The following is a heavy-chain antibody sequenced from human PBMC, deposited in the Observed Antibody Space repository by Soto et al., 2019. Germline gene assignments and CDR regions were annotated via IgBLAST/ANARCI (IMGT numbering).Heavy chain of an antibody. J-gene: IGHJ3*02. CDR1: GVSISSSSYY. CDR2: IYYSGST. V-gene: IGHV4-39*01. CDR3: ARQYYDYIWGSYLGDAFDI. D-gene: IGHD3-16*02. Sequence: SETLSLTCTVSGVSISSSSYYWGWIRQPPGKGLEWIGSIYYSGSTYYNPSLKSRVTISVDTSKNQFSLKLSSVTAADTAVYYCARQYYDYIWGSYLGDAFDIWGQGTMVTVSS.